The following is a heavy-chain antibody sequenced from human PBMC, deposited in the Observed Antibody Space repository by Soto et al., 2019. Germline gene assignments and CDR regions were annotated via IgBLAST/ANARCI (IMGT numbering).Heavy chain of an antibody. CDR3: ARTVDTTTDYYYYGMDV. D-gene: IGHD5-18*01. V-gene: IGHV4-59*01. J-gene: IGHJ6*02. CDR1: GVSISSYY. Sequence: LSLTCTVSGVSISSYYWSWIRQPPGQGLEWIGYIYNSGSTNYNPSLKSRVTISADTSTNQFSLKLRSVSAADTAVYYCARTVDTTTDYYYYGMDVWGQGTTVTVSS. CDR2: IYNSGST.